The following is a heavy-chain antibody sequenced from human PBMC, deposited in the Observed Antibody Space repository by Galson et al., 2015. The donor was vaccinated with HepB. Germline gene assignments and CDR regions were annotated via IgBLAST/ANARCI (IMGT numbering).Heavy chain of an antibody. V-gene: IGHV3-30*18. CDR3: AKPSRYCSGGSCRLYYYYGMDV. CDR2: ISYDGSNK. D-gene: IGHD2-15*01. CDR1: GFTFSSYG. Sequence: SLRLSCAASGFTFSSYGMHWVRQAPGKGPEWVAVISYDGSNKYYADSVKGRFTISRDNSKNTLYLQMNSLRAEDTAVYYCAKPSRYCSGGSCRLYYYYGMDVWGQGTTVTVSS. J-gene: IGHJ6*02.